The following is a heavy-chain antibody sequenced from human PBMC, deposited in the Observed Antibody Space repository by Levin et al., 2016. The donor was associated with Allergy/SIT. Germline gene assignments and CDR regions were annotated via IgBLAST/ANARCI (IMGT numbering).Heavy chain of an antibody. D-gene: IGHD2-2*01. J-gene: IGHJ4*02. Sequence: PSVKVSCKTSGGTFPSYSFSWVRQAPGQGLEWMGGIIPSFDTTNYAQKFKGRVTITADESTSTAYMELSRLTSDDTAVYYCARMRGCSSTSCPNVYYFDYWGQGTLVTVSS. CDR1: GGTFPSYS. CDR3: ARMRGCSSTSCPNVYYFDY. V-gene: IGHV1-69*13. CDR2: IIPSFDTT.